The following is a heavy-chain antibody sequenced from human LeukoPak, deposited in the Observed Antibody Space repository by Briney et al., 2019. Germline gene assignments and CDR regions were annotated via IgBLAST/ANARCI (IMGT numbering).Heavy chain of an antibody. CDR3: ARGEKYSSSWSVGWFDP. D-gene: IGHD6-13*01. Sequence: PSETLSLTCTVSGGSISSYYWSWIRQPPGKGLEWIGYIYYSGSTNYNPSLKSRVTISVDTSKNQFSLKLSSETAADTAVYYCARGEKYSSSWSVGWFDPWGQGTLVTVSS. V-gene: IGHV4-59*01. J-gene: IGHJ5*02. CDR2: IYYSGST. CDR1: GGSISSYY.